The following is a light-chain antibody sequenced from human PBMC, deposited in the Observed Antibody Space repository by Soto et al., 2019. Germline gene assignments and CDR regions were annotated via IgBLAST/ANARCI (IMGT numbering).Light chain of an antibody. J-gene: IGKJ2*01. V-gene: IGKV3-20*01. CDR1: QSVSTRY. Sequence: ESMLTQSPGTLSLSPGERVTLSCRASQSVSTRYLAWDQQKPGQAPRLLIYGACIRATGIPDRFSGSGSGTDFTLTISRLEPEDFAVYYCHQFGSSPPAFTFGQGTKLEI. CDR3: HQFGSSPPAFT. CDR2: GAC.